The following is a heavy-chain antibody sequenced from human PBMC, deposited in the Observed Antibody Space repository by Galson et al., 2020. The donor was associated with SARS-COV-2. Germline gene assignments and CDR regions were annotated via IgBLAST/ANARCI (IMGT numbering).Heavy chain of an antibody. CDR1: GGSTSSYS. J-gene: IGHJ6*02. CDR3: ARVDDYYDSSGYYRHYGMDV. V-gene: IGHV4-59*01. CDR2: VSYTGST. Sequence: PSETLSLTCTVSGGSTSSYSWSWIRQPPGKGLEWIGYVSYTGSTIYNPSLKSRVTISLYTSKNQFSLKLTSVTAADTAVYYCARVDDYYDSSGYYRHYGMDVWGQGTTVVVSS. D-gene: IGHD3-22*01.